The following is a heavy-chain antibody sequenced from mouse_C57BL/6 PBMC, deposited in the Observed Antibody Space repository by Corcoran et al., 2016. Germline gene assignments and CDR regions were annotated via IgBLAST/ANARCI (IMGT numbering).Heavy chain of an antibody. Sequence: QIKLVKYGPELKKPGETVQISCKASGYTFTTYGMIWVKQAPGKGLKWMGWINTYSGVPTYADDFKGRFAFSLETSASTAYLQINNLKNEDTATYFCARWDDGPYYYAMDYWGQGTSVTVSS. J-gene: IGHJ4*01. CDR1: GYTFTTYG. D-gene: IGHD2-3*01. V-gene: IGHV9-3*01. CDR2: INTYSGVP. CDR3: ARWDDGPYYYAMDY.